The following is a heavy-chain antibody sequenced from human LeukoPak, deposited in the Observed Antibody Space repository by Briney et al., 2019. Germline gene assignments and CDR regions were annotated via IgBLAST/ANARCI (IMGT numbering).Heavy chain of an antibody. CDR2: IFPIFGTA. J-gene: IGHJ3*02. D-gene: IGHD1-7*01. CDR3: AIPSGTTGAFDI. CDR1: GGTFSTYA. V-gene: IGHV1-69*01. Sequence: GASVKVSCKASGGTFSTYAISWVRQAPGQGLEWMGGIFPIFGTANYAQKFQGRVTITADESSSTAYMGLSSLRSEDTAVYYCAIPSGTTGAFDIWGQGTRVTVSS.